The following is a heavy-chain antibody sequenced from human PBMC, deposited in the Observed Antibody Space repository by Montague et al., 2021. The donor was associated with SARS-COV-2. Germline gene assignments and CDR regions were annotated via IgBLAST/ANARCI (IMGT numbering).Heavy chain of an antibody. CDR3: ARDLLVGGYSYGIDY. J-gene: IGHJ4*02. D-gene: IGHD5-18*01. Sequence: SLRPSCAASGFTFSSYGMHWVRQAPGKGLEWVAVIWYDGSNKYYADSVKGRFTISRDNSKSTLYLQMNSLRAEDTAVYYCARDLLVGGYSYGIDYWGQGTLVTVSS. CDR2: IWYDGSNK. CDR1: GFTFSSYG. V-gene: IGHV3-33*01.